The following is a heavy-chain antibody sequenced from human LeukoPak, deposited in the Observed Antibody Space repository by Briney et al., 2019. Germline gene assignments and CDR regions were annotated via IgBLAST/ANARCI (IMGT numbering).Heavy chain of an antibody. CDR2: FDPEDGET. CDR3: ARDMRYYYDSRPQGFDY. Sequence: ASVKVSCKVSGYTLTELSINWVRQAPGKGLEWMGGFDPEDGETVYAQKFQGRVTMTEDTSTDTAYMELSRLRSDDTAVYYCARDMRYYYDSRPQGFDYWGQGTLVTVSS. D-gene: IGHD3-22*01. V-gene: IGHV1-24*01. J-gene: IGHJ4*02. CDR1: GYTLTELS.